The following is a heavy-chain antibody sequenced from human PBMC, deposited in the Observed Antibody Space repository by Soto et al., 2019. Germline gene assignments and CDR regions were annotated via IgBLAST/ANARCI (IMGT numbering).Heavy chain of an antibody. D-gene: IGHD6-19*01. Sequence: GGSLRLSCAASGFTFSSYAMHWVRQAPGKGLEWVAVISYDGSNKYYADSVKGRFTISRDNSKNTLYLQMNSLRAEDTAVYYCARDSRPSREYSSGWYGYWGQGTLVTVSS. V-gene: IGHV3-30-3*01. CDR3: ARDSRPSREYSSGWYGY. CDR2: ISYDGSNK. CDR1: GFTFSSYA. J-gene: IGHJ4*02.